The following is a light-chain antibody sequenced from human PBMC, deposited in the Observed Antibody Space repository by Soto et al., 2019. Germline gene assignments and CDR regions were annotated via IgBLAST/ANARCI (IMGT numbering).Light chain of an antibody. CDR2: VAS. J-gene: IGKJ4*01. CDR3: QQSSSTPQT. CDR1: QSISSY. V-gene: IGKV1-39*01. Sequence: DIQMTQSPASLSASVGDRVTITCRASQSISSYLSWYQQKPGKAPKLLINVASTLQSGVPSRFSGSGSGTDFILAISSLQPDDFASYYCQQSSSTPQTFGGGTRVEIK.